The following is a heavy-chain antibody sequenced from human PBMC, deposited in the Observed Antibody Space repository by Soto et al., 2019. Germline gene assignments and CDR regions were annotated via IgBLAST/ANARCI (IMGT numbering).Heavy chain of an antibody. CDR2: IYYSGST. D-gene: IGHD3-10*01. CDR3: ARDSRGNNQPQRSMVRFVNPGSYYYYGMDF. Sequence: PSETLSLTCTVSGGSISSGGYYWSWIRQHPGKGLEWIGYIYYSGSTYYNPSLKSRVTISVDTSKNQFSLKLSSVTAADTAVYYCARDSRGNNQPQRSMVRFVNPGSYYYYGMDFWGQGSSVPVSS. J-gene: IGHJ6*02. CDR1: GGSISSGGYY. V-gene: IGHV4-31*03.